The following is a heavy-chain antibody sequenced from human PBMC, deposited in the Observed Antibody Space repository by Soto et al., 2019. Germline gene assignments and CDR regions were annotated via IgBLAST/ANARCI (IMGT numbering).Heavy chain of an antibody. D-gene: IGHD6-13*01. CDR1: GYDFTAYD. CDR2: MNPINGAT. CDR3: GRGPSPRAPAGGTPYYYAMDV. Sequence: ASVKVSCKTSGYDFTAYDINWVRQASGQGLEWMGWMNPINGATGSARRFQGRVSMTRDTATGTAYLELTSLRSDDTGVYYCGRGPSPRAPAGGTPYYYAMDVWGQGTTVTVSS. V-gene: IGHV1-8*02. J-gene: IGHJ6*02.